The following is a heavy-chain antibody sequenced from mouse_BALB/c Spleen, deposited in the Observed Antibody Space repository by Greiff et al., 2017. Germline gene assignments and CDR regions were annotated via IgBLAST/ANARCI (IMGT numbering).Heavy chain of an antibody. CDR2: IWAGGST. CDR1: GFSLTSYG. Sequence: QVQLKESGPGLVAPSQSLSITCTVSGFSLTSYGVHWVRQPPGKGLEWLGVIWAGGSTNYNSALMSRLSISKDNSKSQVFLKMNSLQTDDTAMYYCARDGLYRYDGFAYWGQGTLVTVSA. CDR3: ARDGLYRYDGFAY. J-gene: IGHJ3*01. V-gene: IGHV2-9*02. D-gene: IGHD2-14*01.